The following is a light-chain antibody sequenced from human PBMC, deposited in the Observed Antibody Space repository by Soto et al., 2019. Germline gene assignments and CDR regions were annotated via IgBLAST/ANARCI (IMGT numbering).Light chain of an antibody. Sequence: QSALTQPRSVSGSPGQSVTISCTGTRRDIGAYNYVSWYQQHPGKAPKFMIYVVGKRPSGVPDRFSGSKSDNTASLIISGLQAEDEADYYCCSYAGTYSYVFGTGTKLTVL. J-gene: IGLJ1*01. CDR1: RRDIGAYNY. V-gene: IGLV2-11*01. CDR2: VVG. CDR3: CSYAGTYSYV.